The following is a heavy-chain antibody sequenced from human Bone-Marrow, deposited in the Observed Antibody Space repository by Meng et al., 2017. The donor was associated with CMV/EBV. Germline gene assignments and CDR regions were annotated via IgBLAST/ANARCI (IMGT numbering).Heavy chain of an antibody. Sequence: SETLSLTCAVYGGSISGYYWSWIRQPPGKGLEWIGEINHGGSTNYNPSLKSRVTISVDTSKNQFSLKLSSVTAADTAVYYCARGVTTVTPYYYYGMDVWGQGTTVTVSS. CDR1: GGSISGYY. CDR2: INHGGST. J-gene: IGHJ6*02. V-gene: IGHV4-34*01. CDR3: ARGVTTVTPYYYYGMDV. D-gene: IGHD4-11*01.